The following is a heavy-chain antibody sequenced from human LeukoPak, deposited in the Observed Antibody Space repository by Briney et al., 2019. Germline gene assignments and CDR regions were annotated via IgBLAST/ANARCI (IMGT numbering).Heavy chain of an antibody. CDR2: INHSGST. D-gene: IGHD2-2*01. CDR3: ASTERCSTTCPLDY. J-gene: IGHJ4*02. V-gene: IGHV4-34*01. Sequence: SETLSLTCAVYGGSFRGYYWSWIRQPPGKGLEWIGEINHSGSTNYNPSLKGRVTISLDTSMKKFSLKLNSVTAADTAVYYCASTERCSTTCPLDYWGQGTLVTVSS. CDR1: GGSFRGYY.